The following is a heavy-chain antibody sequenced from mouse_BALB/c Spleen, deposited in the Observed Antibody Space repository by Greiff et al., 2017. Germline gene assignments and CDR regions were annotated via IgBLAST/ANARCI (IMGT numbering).Heavy chain of an antibody. CDR3: TRSEVPFYYAMDY. Sequence: VQLQQPGAELVRPGASVKLSCKASGYTFTSYWINWVKQRPGQGLEWIGNIYPSDSYTNYNQKFKDKATLTVDKSSSTAYMQLSSPTSEDSAVYYCTRSEVPFYYAMDYWGQGTSVTVSS. CDR2: IYPSDSYT. V-gene: IGHV1-69*02. CDR1: GYTFTSYW. J-gene: IGHJ4*01.